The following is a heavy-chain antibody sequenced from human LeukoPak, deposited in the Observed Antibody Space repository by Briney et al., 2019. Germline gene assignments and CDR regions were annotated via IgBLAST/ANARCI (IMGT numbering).Heavy chain of an antibody. V-gene: IGHV3-30-3*01. J-gene: IGHJ4*02. CDR1: GFTFSSYA. Sequence: PGGSLRLSCAASGFTFSSYAMHWVRQAPGKGLEWVAVISYDGSNKYYADSVEGRFTISRDNSKNTLYLQMNSLRAEDTAVYYCARDSSDDSSGYPDYWGQGTLVTVSS. CDR3: ARDSSDDSSGYPDY. CDR2: ISYDGSNK. D-gene: IGHD3-22*01.